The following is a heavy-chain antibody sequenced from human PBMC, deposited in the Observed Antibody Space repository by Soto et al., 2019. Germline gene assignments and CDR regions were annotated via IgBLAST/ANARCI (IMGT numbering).Heavy chain of an antibody. V-gene: IGHV1-18*04. CDR1: GYTFTSYG. Sequence: ASVKVSCKASGYTFTSYGISWVRQAPGQGLEWMGWISAYNGNTNYAQKLQGRVTMTTDTSTSTAYMELRSLRSDDTAVYYCARVRAVAGKGNYFDYWGQGTLVTV. CDR2: ISAYNGNT. CDR3: ARVRAVAGKGNYFDY. J-gene: IGHJ4*02. D-gene: IGHD6-19*01.